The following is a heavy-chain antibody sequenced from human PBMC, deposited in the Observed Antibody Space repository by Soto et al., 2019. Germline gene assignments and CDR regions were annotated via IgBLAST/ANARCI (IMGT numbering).Heavy chain of an antibody. CDR1: GGTFSSYA. CDR2: IIPIFGTA. D-gene: IGHD1-1*01. V-gene: IGHV1-69*01. J-gene: IGHJ6*02. CDR3: ARDGYLRTANYYGMDV. Sequence: QVQLVQSGAEVKKPGSSVKVSCKASGGTFSSYAISWVRQAPGQGLEWMGGIIPIFGTANYAQKFQGRVTITADESTSTAYMELSSLRSEDTAVYYCARDGYLRTANYYGMDVWGQGTTVTVSS.